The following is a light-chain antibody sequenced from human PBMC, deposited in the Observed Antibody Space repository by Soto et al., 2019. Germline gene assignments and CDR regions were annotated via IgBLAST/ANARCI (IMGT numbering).Light chain of an antibody. CDR3: LSYTASTTGV. Sequence: QSALTQPASVSGSPGQSITISCTGTSSDVGRFNYVSWYQHHPGKAPRLLIYEVTDRPSGVSNRFSGSKSGNTASLTISGLQGEDEADYYCLSYTASTTGVFGGGTQLTVL. V-gene: IGLV2-14*01. J-gene: IGLJ3*02. CDR1: SSDVGRFNY. CDR2: EVT.